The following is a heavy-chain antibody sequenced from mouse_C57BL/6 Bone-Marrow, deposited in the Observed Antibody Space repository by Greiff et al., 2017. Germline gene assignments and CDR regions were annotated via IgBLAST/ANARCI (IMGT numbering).Heavy chain of an antibody. V-gene: IGHV1-85*01. Sequence: QVQLKQSGPELVKPGASVKLSCKASGYTFTSYDITWVKQRPGQGLEWMGWIYPRDGSTKYNEKFKGKATLTVDTCSSTAYMELHGLTSEDSAVYFCGRLEFDGSSGDWYFNVWGTGTTVTVSS. CDR1: GYTFTSYD. CDR2: IYPRDGST. J-gene: IGHJ1*03. D-gene: IGHD1-1*01. CDR3: GRLEFDGSSGDWYFNV.